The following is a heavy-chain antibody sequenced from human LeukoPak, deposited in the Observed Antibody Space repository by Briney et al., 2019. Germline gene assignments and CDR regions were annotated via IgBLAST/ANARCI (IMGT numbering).Heavy chain of an antibody. CDR2: ITSSSSYI. CDR3: ARDNGDVVAPLLDV. J-gene: IGHJ6*04. Sequence: GGSLRLSCAASGFTFSSYAMSWVRQAPGKGLEWVSSITSSSSYIYYADSVRGRFTISRDDAKNSLYLQMNSLRAEDTAVYYCARDNGDVVAPLLDVWGKGTTVTISS. CDR1: GFTFSSYA. D-gene: IGHD2-21*01. V-gene: IGHV3-21*01.